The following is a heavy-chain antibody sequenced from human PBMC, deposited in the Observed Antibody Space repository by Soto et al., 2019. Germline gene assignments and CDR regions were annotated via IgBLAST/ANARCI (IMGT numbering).Heavy chain of an antibody. CDR1: GGTISRYY. Sequence: QVXLQXXXXXXXXXXEXLSXTXTVSGGTISRYYWSWIRQPPGKGLEWIGYMYNTGSTVYNPSFKSRVTISVDTSKNQFSLKLNSVTAADTAVYYCARDLWGYCGTDCYPLDVWXQGTTVTVSS. J-gene: IGHJ6*02. V-gene: IGHV4-59*01. CDR2: MYNTGST. D-gene: IGHD2-21*02. CDR3: ARDLWGYCGTDCYPLDV.